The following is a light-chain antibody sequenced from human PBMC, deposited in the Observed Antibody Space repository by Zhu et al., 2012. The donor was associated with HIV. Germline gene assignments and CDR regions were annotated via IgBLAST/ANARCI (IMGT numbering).Light chain of an antibody. Sequence: EIVLTQSPDTLSVFPGERVSLSCRASQPISASHLAWYQQKSGQAPRLLIYGESSRATGIPDRFSCSGSGTDFTLTINRLEPEDFAVYFCQQYASAPLTFGGGTKVEI. CDR2: GES. CDR1: QPISASH. CDR3: QQYASAPLT. J-gene: IGKJ4*01. V-gene: IGKV3-20*01.